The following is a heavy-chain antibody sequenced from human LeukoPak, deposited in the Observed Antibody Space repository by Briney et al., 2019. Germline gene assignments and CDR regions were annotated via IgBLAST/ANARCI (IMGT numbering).Heavy chain of an antibody. CDR3: ARGYPTEPSDY. V-gene: IGHV4-59*01. D-gene: IGHD1-14*01. CDR1: GGSISSYY. CDR2: IYYSGST. Sequence: PSETLSLTRTVSGGSISSYYWSWIRQPTGKGLEWIGYIYYSGSTNYNPSLKSRVTISVDTSKNQFSLKLSSVTAADTAVYYCARGYPTEPSDYWGQGTLVTVSS. J-gene: IGHJ4*02.